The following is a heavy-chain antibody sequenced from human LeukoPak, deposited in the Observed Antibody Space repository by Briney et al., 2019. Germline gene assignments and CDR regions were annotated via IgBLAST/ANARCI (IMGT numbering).Heavy chain of an antibody. CDR3: ARAQFHYGSGSYGS. CDR2: ISSSGSTI. V-gene: IGHV3-11*01. CDR1: GFTFSDYY. J-gene: IGHJ5*02. D-gene: IGHD3-10*01. Sequence: GALRLSCAASGFTFSDYYMSWIRQAPGKGLEGVSYISSSGSTIYYADSVKGRFTISRDNAKNSLYLQMNSLRAEDTAVYYCARAQFHYGSGSYGSWGQGTLVTVSS.